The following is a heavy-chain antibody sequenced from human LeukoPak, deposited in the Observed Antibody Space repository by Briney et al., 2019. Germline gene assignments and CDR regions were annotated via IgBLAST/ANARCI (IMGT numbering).Heavy chain of an antibody. V-gene: IGHV1-24*01. Sequence: ASMRVSCEVSGYSLSELSIHWVRHVPGKGLQWMGGFDPEDGEIVYAQNLHGRVTMTEDTSTDTAYMELSSLRSEDTAVYYCAKGAASVEMAIADYWGQGTLVTVSS. D-gene: IGHD5-24*01. CDR1: GYSLSELS. J-gene: IGHJ4*02. CDR2: FDPEDGEI. CDR3: AKGAASVEMAIADY.